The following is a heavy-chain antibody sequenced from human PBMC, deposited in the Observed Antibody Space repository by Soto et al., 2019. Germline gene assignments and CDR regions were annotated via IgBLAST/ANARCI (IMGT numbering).Heavy chain of an antibody. V-gene: IGHV4-39*01. J-gene: IGHJ4*02. CDR2: IYYSGST. D-gene: IGHD3-10*01. CDR3: ARLLWFGELLSARYYFDY. CDR1: GGSISSSSYY. Sequence: QLQLQESGPGLVKPSETLSLTCTVSGGSISSSSYYWGWIRQPPGKGLEWIGSIYYSGSTYYNPSLKSRVTLSVDTSKNQFSLKLSSVTAADTAVYYCARLLWFGELLSARYYFDYWGQGTLVTVSS.